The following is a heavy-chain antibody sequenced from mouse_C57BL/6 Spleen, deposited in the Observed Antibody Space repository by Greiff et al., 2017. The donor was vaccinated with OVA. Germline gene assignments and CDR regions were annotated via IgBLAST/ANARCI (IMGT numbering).Heavy chain of an antibody. CDR1: ASPFPTSG. CDR2: MNPSNGGT. Sequence: VQLQQPGTELVKPGASVKLSCKASASPFPTSGFTGLRRSPGQGLSWIGNMNPSNGGTNYKEKCKSKATLTVDKSSRTAYMQLSSLTSEDSAVYYCARDCSSGYSAWFAYWGQGTLVTVSA. J-gene: IGHJ3*01. CDR3: ARDCSSGYSAWFAY. V-gene: IGHV1-53*01. D-gene: IGHD3-2*02.